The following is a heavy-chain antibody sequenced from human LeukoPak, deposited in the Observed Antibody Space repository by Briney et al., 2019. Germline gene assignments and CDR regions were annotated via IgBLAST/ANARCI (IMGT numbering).Heavy chain of an antibody. J-gene: IGHJ6*03. V-gene: IGHV1-46*01. D-gene: IGHD3-10*01. CDR3: ARDQIGSRGGVARYEYYMDV. Sequence: ASVKVSCKASGYTFTSYYMHWVRQAPGQGLEWMGIINPSGGTTSYAQKFQGRVTMTRDMSTSTAYMELSSLRSEDTAVYYCARDQIGSRGGVARYEYYMDVWGKGTTVIVSS. CDR1: GYTFTSYY. CDR2: INPSGGTT.